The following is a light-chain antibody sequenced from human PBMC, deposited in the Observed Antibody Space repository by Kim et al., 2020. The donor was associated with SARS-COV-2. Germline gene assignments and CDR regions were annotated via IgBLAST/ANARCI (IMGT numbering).Light chain of an antibody. CDR3: QHLGA. CDR2: GAS. Sequence: EIVMTQSPATLSVSPGERATLSCRASQSVSSNLAWYQQKPGQAPRLLIYGASTRATGIPARFSGSGSGTEFTLTISSLQSEDFAVYYCQHLGAFGQGTKLEI. J-gene: IGKJ2*01. CDR1: QSVSSN. V-gene: IGKV3-15*01.